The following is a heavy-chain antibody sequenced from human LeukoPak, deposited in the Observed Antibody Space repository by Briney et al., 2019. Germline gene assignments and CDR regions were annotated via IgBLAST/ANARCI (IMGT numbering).Heavy chain of an antibody. CDR3: ARAPYSSGWYSYYYYYYMDV. CDR1: GFTFSTYN. D-gene: IGHD6-19*01. Sequence: PGGSLRLSCAASGFTFSTYNMNWVRQAPGKGLEWVANIKQDGSEKYYVDSVKGRFTISRDNAKNSLYLQMNSLRAEDTAVYYCARAPYSSGWYSYYYYYYMDVWGKGTTVTVSS. J-gene: IGHJ6*03. V-gene: IGHV3-7*01. CDR2: IKQDGSEK.